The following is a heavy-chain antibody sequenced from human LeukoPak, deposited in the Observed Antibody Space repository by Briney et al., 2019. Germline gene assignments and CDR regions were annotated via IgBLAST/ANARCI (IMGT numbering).Heavy chain of an antibody. CDR1: GGSISSYY. J-gene: IGHJ4*02. V-gene: IGHV4-4*07. CDR3: ARVICSGGSCRFDY. D-gene: IGHD2-15*01. CDR2: IHTSGGT. Sequence: PSETLSLTCTVSGGSISSYYWSWIRQPAGKGLEWIGRIHTSGGTNYNPSLKSRVTMSVDTSKNKFSLKLSSVTAADTAVYYCARVICSGGSCRFDYWGQGTLVTVSS.